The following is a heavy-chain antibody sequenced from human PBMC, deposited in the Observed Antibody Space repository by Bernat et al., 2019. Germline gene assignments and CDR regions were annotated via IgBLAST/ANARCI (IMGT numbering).Heavy chain of an antibody. D-gene: IGHD3-9*01. Sequence: VQLVESGGGLVQPGGSLKLSCAASGFTFSGSAMHWVRQASGKGLEWVGRIRSKANSYATAYAASVKGRFTISRDDSKNTAYLQMNSLKTEDTAVYYCTRGLRDILTGYYVALGYWGQGTLVTVSS. CDR3: TRGLRDILTGYYVALGY. CDR1: GFTFSGSA. J-gene: IGHJ4*02. CDR2: IRSKANSYAT. V-gene: IGHV3-73*02.